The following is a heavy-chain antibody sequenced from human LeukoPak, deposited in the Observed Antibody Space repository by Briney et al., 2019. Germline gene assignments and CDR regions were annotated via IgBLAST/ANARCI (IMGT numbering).Heavy chain of an antibody. J-gene: IGHJ4*02. CDR2: IVVGSGNT. Sequence: VKVSCKASGFTFTSSAVQWVRQARGQRLEWIGWIVVGSGNTNYAQKFQERVTITRDMSTSTAYMELSSLRSEDTAVYYCAAGTYDFWSGYYGSFDYWGQGTLVTVSS. V-gene: IGHV1-58*01. CDR3: AAGTYDFWSGYYGSFDY. D-gene: IGHD3-3*01. CDR1: GFTFTSSA.